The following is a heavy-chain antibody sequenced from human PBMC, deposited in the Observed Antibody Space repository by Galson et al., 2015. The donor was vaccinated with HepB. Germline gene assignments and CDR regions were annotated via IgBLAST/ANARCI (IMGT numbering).Heavy chain of an antibody. CDR2: IIPIFGTA. V-gene: IGHV1-69*13. CDR3: ASHFPFHTGFYCSGGSCYSPFCH. J-gene: IGHJ4*02. D-gene: IGHD2-15*01. Sequence: SVKVSCKASGGTFSSYAISWVRQAPGQGLEWMGGIIPIFGTANYAQKFQGRVTITADESTSTAYMELSSLRSEDTAVYYCASHFPFHTGFYCSGGSCYSPFCHWGQGTLVTVSP. CDR1: GGTFSSYA.